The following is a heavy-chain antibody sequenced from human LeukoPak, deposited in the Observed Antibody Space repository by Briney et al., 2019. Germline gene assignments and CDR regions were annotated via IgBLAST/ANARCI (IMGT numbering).Heavy chain of an antibody. CDR1: GFPFSSYS. Sequence: GGSLRLSCAASGFPFSSYSMNWVRQAPGKGLEWVSSISSGTSFIYYADSVKGRFTISRDNAKNSLYLQMNSLRAEDTAVYYCARGTTALMDVWGKGTTVTVSS. D-gene: IGHD2-21*02. J-gene: IGHJ6*03. CDR2: ISSGTSFI. V-gene: IGHV3-21*01. CDR3: ARGTTALMDV.